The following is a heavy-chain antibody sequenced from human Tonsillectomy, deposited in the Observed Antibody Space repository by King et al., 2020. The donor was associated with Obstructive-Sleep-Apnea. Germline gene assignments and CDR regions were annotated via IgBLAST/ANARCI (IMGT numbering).Heavy chain of an antibody. CDR3: ARDDRLDGSGQYSRYYYYGMDV. Sequence: VQLVESGGGLVKPRGSLRLSCAASGFTFSDYYMSWIRQAPGKGLEWVSYISSSSSYTNYADSVKGRFTISRDNAKNSLYLQMNSLRAEDTAVYYCARDDRLDGSGQYSRYYYYGMDVWGQGTTVTVSS. CDR1: GFTFSDYY. J-gene: IGHJ6*02. V-gene: IGHV3-11*06. CDR2: ISSSSSYT. D-gene: IGHD3-10*01.